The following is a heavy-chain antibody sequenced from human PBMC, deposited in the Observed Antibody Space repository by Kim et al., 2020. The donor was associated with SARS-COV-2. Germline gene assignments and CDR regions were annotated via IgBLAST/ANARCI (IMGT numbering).Heavy chain of an antibody. CDR1: GFTVSSNY. CDR2: IYSGGST. D-gene: IGHD3-10*01. V-gene: IGHV3-66*01. Sequence: GGSLRLSCAASGFTVSSNYMSWVRQAPGKGLEWVSVIYSGGSTYYADSVKGRFTISRDNSKNTLYLQMNSLRAEDTAVYYCARDRRTYYYGSGRAPNYYYYGMDVWGQGTTVTVSS. CDR3: ARDRRTYYYGSGRAPNYYYYGMDV. J-gene: IGHJ6*02.